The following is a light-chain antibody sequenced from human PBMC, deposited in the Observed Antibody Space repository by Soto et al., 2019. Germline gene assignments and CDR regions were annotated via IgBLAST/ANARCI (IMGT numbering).Light chain of an antibody. CDR3: QQYGSSPPIT. CDR1: QSVSSN. CDR2: GTS. Sequence: AQTGGPLTMSTWDTAPLPCRASQSVSSNLAWYQQKPGQAPRLLIYGTSTRATGIPARFSGSGSGTDFTLTISRLEPEDFAVYYCQQYGSSPPITSGQGTRLEI. J-gene: IGKJ5*01. V-gene: IGKV3-20*01.